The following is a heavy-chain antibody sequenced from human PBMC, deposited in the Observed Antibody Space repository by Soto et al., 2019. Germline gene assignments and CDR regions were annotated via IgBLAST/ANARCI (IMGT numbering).Heavy chain of an antibody. CDR1: GGTLSSYA. D-gene: IGHD3-22*01. CDR3: ARGGQDYYYDSSGYLGFGAFDI. CDR2: IIPIFGTA. J-gene: IGHJ3*02. V-gene: IGHV1-69*13. Sequence: ASVKGSCKASGGTLSSYAISWVRQAPGQGLEWMGGIIPIFGTANYAQKFQGRVTITADESTSTAYMELSSLRSEDTAVYYCARGGQDYYYDSSGYLGFGAFDIWGQGTMVTVSS.